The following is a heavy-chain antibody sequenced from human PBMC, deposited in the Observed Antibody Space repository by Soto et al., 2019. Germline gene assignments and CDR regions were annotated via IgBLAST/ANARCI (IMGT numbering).Heavy chain of an antibody. CDR3: KRGPRHISTGTGAY. CDR2: IYNDGTYS. Sequence: GWSLRLSCAASGFIFKMYWMHWVRQSPGKGLVWISRIYNDGTYSDYADSVRGRFTISRDNVNDTLYLQMNNLRAEDSGLYYCKRGPRHISTGTGAYWVQGTQVTVSS. V-gene: IGHV3-74*01. D-gene: IGHD3-10*01. J-gene: IGHJ4*02. CDR1: GFIFKMYW.